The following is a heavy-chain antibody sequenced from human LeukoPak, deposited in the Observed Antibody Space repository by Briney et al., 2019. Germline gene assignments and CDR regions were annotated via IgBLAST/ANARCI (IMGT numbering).Heavy chain of an antibody. D-gene: IGHD3-3*01. V-gene: IGHV1-8*01. J-gene: IGHJ5*02. Sequence: ASVKVSCKASGYTFTSYDINWVRQATGQGLEWMGWMNPNSGNTGYAQKFQGRVTMTRNTSISTAYMELSSLRSEDTAVYHCARWAYDFWSGYYTYWFDPWGQGTLVTVSS. CDR2: MNPNSGNT. CDR1: GYTFTSYD. CDR3: ARWAYDFWSGYYTYWFDP.